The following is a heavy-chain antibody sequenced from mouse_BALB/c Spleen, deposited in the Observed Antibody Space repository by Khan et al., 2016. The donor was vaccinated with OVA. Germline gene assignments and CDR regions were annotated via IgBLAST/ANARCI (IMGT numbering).Heavy chain of an antibody. CDR2: IWSGGST. D-gene: IGHD2-4*01. CDR3: ARNYDYDEGLAY. V-gene: IGHV2-2*02. CDR1: GFSLTTYG. J-gene: IGHJ3*01. Sequence: QVQLKQSGPGLVQPSQSLSITCTVSGFSLTTYGVHWVRQSPGKGLEWLGVIWSGGSTDYNAPFLSRLSISKDSTKCQVFFKLNSLQVNDKAIYYCARNYDYDEGLAYWGQGTLVTVSA.